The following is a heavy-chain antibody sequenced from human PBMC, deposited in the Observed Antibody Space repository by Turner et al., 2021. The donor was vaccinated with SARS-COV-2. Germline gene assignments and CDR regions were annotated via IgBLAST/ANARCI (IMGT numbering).Heavy chain of an antibody. Sequence: QVQLVESGGGVVQPGRSLTLSWAASGFTFSTYAMHWVRQAPGKGLEWVAIISYDGSNKYYADSVKGRFTISRDNSKNTLYLQMNSLRAEDTAVYYCALSPGGYSSSWYYFDYWGQGTLVTVSS. J-gene: IGHJ4*02. CDR3: ALSPGGYSSSWYYFDY. CDR1: GFTFSTYA. CDR2: ISYDGSNK. D-gene: IGHD6-13*01. V-gene: IGHV3-30-3*01.